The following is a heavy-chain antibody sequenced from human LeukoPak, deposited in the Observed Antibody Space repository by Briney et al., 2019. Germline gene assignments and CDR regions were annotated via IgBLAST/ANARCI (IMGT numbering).Heavy chain of an antibody. CDR1: GGSISSGHW. J-gene: IGHJ4*02. V-gene: IGHV4-4*02. D-gene: IGHD1-26*01. CDR2: IYHTGST. CDR3: AREGGPYRPLDY. Sequence: SETLSLTCAVSGGSISSGHWWTWVRQPPGKGLEWIGEIYHTGSTNYNPSLKSRVTISVDKSTNQFSLRLSSVTAADTAVYYCAREGGPYRPLDYSGQGTLVTVSS.